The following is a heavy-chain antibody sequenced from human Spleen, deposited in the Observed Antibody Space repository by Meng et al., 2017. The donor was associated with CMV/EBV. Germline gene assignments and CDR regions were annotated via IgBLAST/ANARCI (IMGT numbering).Heavy chain of an antibody. CDR1: GFTVSSNY. CDR3: ARDRDSGSYQFDY. D-gene: IGHD1-26*01. CDR2: ISSSSYI. Sequence: GGSLRLSCAASGFTVSSNYMSWVRQAPGKGLEWVSSISSSSYIYYADSVKGRFTISRDNAKNSLYLQMNSLRAEDTAVYYCARDRDSGSYQFDYWGQGTLVTVSS. J-gene: IGHJ4*02. V-gene: IGHV3-69-1*01.